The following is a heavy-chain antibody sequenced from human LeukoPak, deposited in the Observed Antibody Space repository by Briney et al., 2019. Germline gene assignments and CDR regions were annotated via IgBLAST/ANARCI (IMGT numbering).Heavy chain of an antibody. Sequence: SETLSLTCTVSGGSISSSSYYWGWIRQPPGKGLEWIGSIYYSGSTYYNPSLKSRVTISVDTSKNQFSLKLSSVTAADTAVYYCARRHDFWSGAGFDIWGQGTMVTVSS. CDR1: GGSISSSSYY. D-gene: IGHD3-3*01. CDR2: IYYSGST. J-gene: IGHJ3*02. CDR3: ARRHDFWSGAGFDI. V-gene: IGHV4-39*01.